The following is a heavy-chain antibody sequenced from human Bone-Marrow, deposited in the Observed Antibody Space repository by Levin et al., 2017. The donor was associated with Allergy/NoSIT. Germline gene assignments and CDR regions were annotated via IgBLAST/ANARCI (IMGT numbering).Heavy chain of an antibody. CDR1: GFTFNISW. J-gene: IGHJ4*02. D-gene: IGHD3-22*01. Sequence: LSLPCAASGFTFNISWMSWVRQSPGKGLEWVANIKQDGSEKHLVDSVKGRFTISRDNAKNSLYLQLNSLRAEDTAVYYCARLDYYDSSQFDYWGQGTLVTVSS. CDR2: IKQDGSEK. V-gene: IGHV3-7*01. CDR3: ARLDYYDSSQFDY.